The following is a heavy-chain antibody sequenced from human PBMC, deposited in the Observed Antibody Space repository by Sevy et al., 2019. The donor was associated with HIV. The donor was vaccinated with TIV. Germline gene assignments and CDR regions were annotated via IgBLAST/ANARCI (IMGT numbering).Heavy chain of an antibody. J-gene: IGHJ4*02. D-gene: IGHD3-22*01. CDR2: YDPEDDKR. CDR1: GKTLTQLS. Sequence: ASVKVSCKVSGKTLTQLSMHWVRQAPGKGLEWMGSYDPEDDKRIYAQKFQGRVTMIEDTSTDTAYMELRILRSEDTAVYYCATTKDYYESSGSPFDYWGQGTLVTVSS. CDR3: ATTKDYYESSGSPFDY. V-gene: IGHV1-24*01.